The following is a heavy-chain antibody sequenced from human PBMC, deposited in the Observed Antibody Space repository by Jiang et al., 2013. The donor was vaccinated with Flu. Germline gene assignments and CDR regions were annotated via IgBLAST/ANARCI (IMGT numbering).Heavy chain of an antibody. Sequence: SGAEVKKPGSSVKVSCKASGGTFSSYAISWVRQAPGQGLEWMGGIIPIFGTANYAQKFQGRVTITADESTSTAYMELSSLRSEDTAVYYCARQITKYSSSWYNWFDPWGQGTLVTVSS. D-gene: IGHD6-13*01. CDR3: ARQITKYSSSWYNWFDP. CDR2: IIPIFGTA. V-gene: IGHV1-69*01. J-gene: IGHJ5*02. CDR1: GGTFSSYA.